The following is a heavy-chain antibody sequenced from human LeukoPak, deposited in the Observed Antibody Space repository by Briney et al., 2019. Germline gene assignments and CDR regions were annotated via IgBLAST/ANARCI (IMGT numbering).Heavy chain of an antibody. CDR2: IYYSGNT. CDR1: GVSVSSGSYY. Sequence: SEALSLTCTVSGVSVSSGSYYWSWIRQPPGKGLEWIGYIYYSGNTNYNPSLKSRVTISVDTSKNQFSLRLSSVTTADTAVYYCARDCTVTRYYFFYGMDVWGQGTTVTVSS. J-gene: IGHJ6*02. CDR3: ARDCTVTRYYFFYGMDV. D-gene: IGHD2-8*01. V-gene: IGHV4-61*01.